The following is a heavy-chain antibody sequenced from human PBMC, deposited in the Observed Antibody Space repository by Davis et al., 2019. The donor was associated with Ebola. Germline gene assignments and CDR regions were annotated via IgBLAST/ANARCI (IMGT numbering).Heavy chain of an antibody. J-gene: IGHJ6*02. CDR2: NVVGSGNT. V-gene: IGHV1-58*01. CDR1: GFTFTSSA. CDR3: AALGGYCTNGVCYGAVDYYGMDV. D-gene: IGHD2-8*01. Sequence: SVKVSCKASGFTFTSSAVQWVRQARGQRLEWIGWNVVGSGNTNYAQKFQERVTITRDMSTSTAYMELSSLRSEDTAVYYCAALGGYCTNGVCYGAVDYYGMDVWGQGTTVTVSS.